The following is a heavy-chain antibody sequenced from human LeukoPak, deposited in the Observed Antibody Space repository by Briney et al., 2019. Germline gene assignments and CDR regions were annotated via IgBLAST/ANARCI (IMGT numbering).Heavy chain of an antibody. D-gene: IGHD5-18*01. V-gene: IGHV3-53*01. J-gene: IGHJ4*02. CDR2: IYSGDST. Sequence: GGSLRLSCAASGFTISNNYMNWVRQAPGKGLEWVSVIYSGDSTYYADSVKGRFTTSRDNSKNTLYLQMNSLRAEDTAVYYCARGSYDWGQGTLVTVSS. CDR1: GFTISNNY. CDR3: ARGSYD.